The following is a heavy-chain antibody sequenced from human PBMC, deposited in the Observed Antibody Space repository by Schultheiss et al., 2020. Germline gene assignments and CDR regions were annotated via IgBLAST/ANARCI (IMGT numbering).Heavy chain of an antibody. CDR2: ISYDGSNK. Sequence: GGSLRLSCAASGSTFSSYAMSWVRQAPGKGLEWVAVISYDGSNKYYADSVKGRFTISRDNSKNTLYLQMNSLRAEDTAVYYCARGIRYYYDSSGYCDYWGQGTLVTVSS. V-gene: IGHV3-30*04. J-gene: IGHJ4*02. D-gene: IGHD3-22*01. CDR3: ARGIRYYYDSSGYCDY. CDR1: GSTFSSYA.